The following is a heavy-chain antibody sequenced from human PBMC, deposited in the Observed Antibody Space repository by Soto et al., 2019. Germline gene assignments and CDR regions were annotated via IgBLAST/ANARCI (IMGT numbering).Heavy chain of an antibody. V-gene: IGHV4-38-2*02. D-gene: IGHD3-22*01. CDR3: AGDLSYFSSGFRWEAPFEY. CDR1: GYSISNGYC. Sequence: SETLSLTCAVSGYSISNGYCWGWIRQPPGKGLERIGSIYHSGNTYYNPSLKSRVTMSLDTSKNQFSLRLSSVTAADTAVYYCAGDLSYFSSGFRWEAPFEYWGHGTLVTVSS. J-gene: IGHJ5*01. CDR2: IYHSGNT.